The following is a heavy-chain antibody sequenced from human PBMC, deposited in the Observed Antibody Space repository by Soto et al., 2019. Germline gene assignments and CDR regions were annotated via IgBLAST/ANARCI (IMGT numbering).Heavy chain of an antibody. V-gene: IGHV4-31*03. J-gene: IGHJ5*02. CDR2: IYYSGRP. Sequence: QVQLQESGPGLVQPSQTLSLTCTVSSGSISRGGYYWSWISKPPGQRLECLGYIYYSGRPYYNPSLKIRVTISVDTSKNQFSLKLSSVTAADTAVYYCARGIKDEPTNLFDHWGQGPLVTVAS. CDR1: SGSISRGGYY. CDR3: ARGIKDEPTNLFDH. D-gene: IGHD2-15*01.